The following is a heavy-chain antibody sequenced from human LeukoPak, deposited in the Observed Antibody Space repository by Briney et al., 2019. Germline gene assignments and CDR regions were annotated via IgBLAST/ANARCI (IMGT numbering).Heavy chain of an antibody. CDR3: AGLSSSLIDY. Sequence: SETLSLTCTVSGGSISSSSYYWGWIRQPPGKGLEWIGSIYYSGSTYYNPSLKSRVTISVDTSKNQFSLKLSSVTAADTAVYYCAGLSSSLIDYWGQGTLVTVSS. CDR2: IYYSGST. V-gene: IGHV4-39*01. J-gene: IGHJ4*02. D-gene: IGHD6-6*01. CDR1: GGSISSSSYY.